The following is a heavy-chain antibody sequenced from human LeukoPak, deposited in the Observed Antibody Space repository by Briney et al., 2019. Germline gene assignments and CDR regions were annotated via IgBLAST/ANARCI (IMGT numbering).Heavy chain of an antibody. V-gene: IGHV4-39*01. Sequence: SETLSLTCTVSSGSVSSDSYYWVWIRQSPGNGLEWIGSAHYSGDRIYNPSLKSRVTISVDTSKNQFSLKVTSVTAADTAVYYCAREDYYDSSGYYLDYWGQGTLVTVSS. D-gene: IGHD3-22*01. CDR1: SGSVSSDSYY. CDR3: AREDYYDSSGYYLDY. CDR2: AHYSGDR. J-gene: IGHJ4*02.